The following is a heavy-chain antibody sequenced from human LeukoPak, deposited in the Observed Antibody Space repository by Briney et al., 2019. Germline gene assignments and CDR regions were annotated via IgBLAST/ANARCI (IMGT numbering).Heavy chain of an antibody. CDR1: GFTVSSNY. Sequence: HSGGSLRLSCAASGFTVSSNYMSWVRQAPGKGLVWVSRINKDGSNTFYADSVKGRFTISRDNAKNTLYLQMNSLGVEDTAVYYCARDLHWGASDYWGQGTLVTVSS. V-gene: IGHV3-74*01. CDR3: ARDLHWGASDY. J-gene: IGHJ4*02. D-gene: IGHD1-26*01. CDR2: INKDGSNT.